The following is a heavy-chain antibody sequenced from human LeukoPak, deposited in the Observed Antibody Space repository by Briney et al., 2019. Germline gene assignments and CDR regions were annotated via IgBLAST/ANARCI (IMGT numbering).Heavy chain of an antibody. J-gene: IGHJ6*03. Sequence: SETLSLTCTVSGGSISSYSWSWIRQPAGKGLEWIGRVYSSGSTNYNPSLKSRVTMSVDTSKNQLSLKLNSVTAADTAVYYCAREIYHQLGLYYYYYMDVWGKGTTVTVSS. V-gene: IGHV4-4*07. D-gene: IGHD3-16*01. CDR3: AREIYHQLGLYYYYYMDV. CDR2: VYSSGST. CDR1: GGSISSYS.